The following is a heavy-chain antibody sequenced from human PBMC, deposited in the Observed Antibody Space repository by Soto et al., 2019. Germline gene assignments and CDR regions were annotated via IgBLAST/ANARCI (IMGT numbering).Heavy chain of an antibody. Sequence: QVQLQQWGAGLLKPSETLSLTCAVYGGSFSGYYWSWIRPPPGKGLEWIGEINHSGSNNYNPSLKSRVTISVDTPKNHCSRELSSVTAADTAVYYCARGSRFWSGYSNWFDPWGQGTLVTVSS. CDR1: GGSFSGYY. CDR3: ARGSRFWSGYSNWFDP. V-gene: IGHV4-34*01. CDR2: INHSGSN. J-gene: IGHJ5*02. D-gene: IGHD3-3*01.